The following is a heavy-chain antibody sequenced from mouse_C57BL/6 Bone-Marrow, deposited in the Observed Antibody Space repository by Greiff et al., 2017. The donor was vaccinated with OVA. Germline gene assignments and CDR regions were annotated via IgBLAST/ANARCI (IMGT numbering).Heavy chain of an antibody. J-gene: IGHJ4*01. CDR2: IYPGSGNT. CDR3: AREGYVYAMDY. Sequence: QVHVKQSGPELVKPGASVKISCKASGYTFTDYYINWVKQRPGQGLEWIGWIYPGSGNTKYNEKLKGKATLTVDTSSSTAYMQLSSLTSEDSAVYFCAREGYVYAMDYWGQGTSVTVSS. V-gene: IGHV1-84*01. CDR1: GYTFTDYY. D-gene: IGHD2-2*01.